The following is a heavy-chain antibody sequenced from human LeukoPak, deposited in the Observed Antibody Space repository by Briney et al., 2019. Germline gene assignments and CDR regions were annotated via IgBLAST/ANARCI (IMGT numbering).Heavy chain of an antibody. CDR1: GFTVSSNY. V-gene: IGHV3-66*01. CDR3: AREAAEQQRPN. CDR2: IYSGGST. J-gene: IGHJ4*02. D-gene: IGHD6-13*01. Sequence: GGSLRLSCAASGFTVSSNYMSWVRQAPGKGLEWVSVIYSGGSTYYADSVKGRFTISRDNSKNTLYLQMNSLRAEDTAVYYCAREAAEQQRPNGGQGPLVTVSS.